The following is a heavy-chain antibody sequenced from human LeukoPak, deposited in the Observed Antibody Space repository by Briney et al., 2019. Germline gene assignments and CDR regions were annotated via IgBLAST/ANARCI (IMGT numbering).Heavy chain of an antibody. Sequence: PGGSLRLSCAASGFTLSNHWMIWVRQAPGKGLECVANIKQDGTEKYYLDSVKGRFTISRDNSKNTLYLQMHSLSPEDTAVYYCAKFIFYSGSEGYGDRWGQGTLVTVSS. CDR2: IKQDGTEK. J-gene: IGHJ5*02. CDR1: GFTLSNHW. V-gene: IGHV3-7*03. D-gene: IGHD3-22*01. CDR3: AKFIFYSGSEGYGDR.